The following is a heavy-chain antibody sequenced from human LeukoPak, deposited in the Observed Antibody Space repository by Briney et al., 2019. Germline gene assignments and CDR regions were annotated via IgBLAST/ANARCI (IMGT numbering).Heavy chain of an antibody. CDR3: ARGDSSSWYAGLGYVDY. Sequence: ASVKVSCKASGYTFTSYAMNWVRQAPGQGLEWMGWMNPNTGKTGYAQKFQGRVTFTRNTSITTAYMELSSLRSEDSAVYYCARGDSSSWYAGLGYVDYWGQGTLVTVSS. D-gene: IGHD6-13*01. CDR1: GYTFTSYA. V-gene: IGHV1-8*03. CDR2: MNPNTGKT. J-gene: IGHJ4*02.